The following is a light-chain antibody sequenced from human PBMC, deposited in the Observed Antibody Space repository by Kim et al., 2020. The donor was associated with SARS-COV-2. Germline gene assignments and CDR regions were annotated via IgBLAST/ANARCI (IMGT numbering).Light chain of an antibody. CDR2: KAS. J-gene: IGKJ2*01. CDR1: QSISSW. V-gene: IGKV1-5*03. CDR3: QQYNSYPYT. Sequence: DVQMTQSPSTLSASVGDRVTITCRASQSISSWLAWYQQKPGKAPKLLIYKASSLESGVPSRFSGSGSGTEFTLTISSLQPDDFATYYCQQYNSYPYTFGQGTKLEI.